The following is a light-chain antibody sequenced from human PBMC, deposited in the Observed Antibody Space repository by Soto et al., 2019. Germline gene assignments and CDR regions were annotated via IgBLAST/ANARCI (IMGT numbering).Light chain of an antibody. V-gene: IGKV3-15*01. J-gene: IGKJ4*01. CDR2: GAS. CDR1: QSISSN. CDR3: QQYNDWPLT. Sequence: EIVMTQSPATLSVSPGEGATLSCRASQSISSNLAWYQQKPGQAPKLLIYGASTRATGFPARFSGSGSGTEFTLTISSLHSEDFAVYYCQQYNDWPLTFGGGTKVEIK.